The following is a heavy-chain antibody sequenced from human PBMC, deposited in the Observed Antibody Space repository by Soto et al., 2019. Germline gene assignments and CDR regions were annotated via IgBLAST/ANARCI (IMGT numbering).Heavy chain of an antibody. CDR3: ARVPTGRGDYDY. J-gene: IGHJ4*02. CDR2: ISHSDGST. CDR1: GYTFTTYY. D-gene: IGHD3-10*01. Sequence: QVQLVQSGAEVKKPGASVKVSCKASGYTFTTYYMHWVRQVPGQGLEWMGIISHSDGSTTYAQRFQGRVTMTRDTSTSTAYMELSSLRSEDTAVYYCARVPTGRGDYDYWGQGTLVTVSA. V-gene: IGHV1-46*01.